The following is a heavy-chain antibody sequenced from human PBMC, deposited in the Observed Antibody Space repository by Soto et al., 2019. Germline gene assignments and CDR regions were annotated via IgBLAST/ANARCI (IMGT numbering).Heavy chain of an antibody. D-gene: IGHD3-22*01. Sequence: QVQLVQSGAEVKKPGSSVKVSCKASGDTFSNYAISWVRQAPGQGLEWMGGIIPILGTPSYAQKFQGRVTITADKSTSTDYMELSSLRAEDTAVYYCARERSRYDRSGYYRPDYWGQGTLVTVSS. CDR1: GDTFSNYA. J-gene: IGHJ4*02. V-gene: IGHV1-69*06. CDR3: ARERSRYDRSGYYRPDY. CDR2: IIPILGTP.